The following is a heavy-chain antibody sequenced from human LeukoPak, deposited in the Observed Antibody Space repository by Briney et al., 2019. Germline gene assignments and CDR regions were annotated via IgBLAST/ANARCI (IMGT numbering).Heavy chain of an antibody. CDR3: AKGTDRTSGISF. CDR1: GFTSSNYA. J-gene: IGHJ4*02. CDR2: IGSGGGSA. Sequence: GGSLRLSCAASGFTSSNYAMSWVRHAPGKGLELVSAIGSGGGSAYYADSVKGRFTISRDNSKTTLYLQMNGLRAEDTAVYYCAKGTDRTSGISFWGQGTLVTVSS. D-gene: IGHD1-26*01. V-gene: IGHV3-23*01.